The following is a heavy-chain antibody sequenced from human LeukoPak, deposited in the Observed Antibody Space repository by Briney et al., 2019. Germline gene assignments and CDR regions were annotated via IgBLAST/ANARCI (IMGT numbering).Heavy chain of an antibody. J-gene: IGHJ4*02. Sequence: GGSLRLSCAASGFTFRSHAMSWVRQAPGKGLEWVSSISSESTNIYYTDSVKGRFTIARDNAKNSLYLQMNSLIPEDTAVYYCSRDGSGSGDVWGQGTLVTVSS. V-gene: IGHV3-21*01. CDR3: SRDGSGSGDV. D-gene: IGHD2-21*02. CDR1: GFTFRSHA. CDR2: ISSESTNI.